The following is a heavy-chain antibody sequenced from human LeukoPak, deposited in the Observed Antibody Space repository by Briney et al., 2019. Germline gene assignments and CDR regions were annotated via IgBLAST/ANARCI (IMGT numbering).Heavy chain of an antibody. CDR1: GGTFSSYA. CDR3: ARDRGVKSPFDY. CDR2: IIPIFGTA. D-gene: IGHD3-10*01. V-gene: IGHV1-69*13. Sequence: ASVKVSCKASGGTFSSYAISWVRQAPGQGLEWMGGIIPIFGTANYAQKFQGRVTITADESTSTAYMELSSLRSDDTAVYYCARDRGVKSPFDYWGQGTLVTVSS. J-gene: IGHJ4*02.